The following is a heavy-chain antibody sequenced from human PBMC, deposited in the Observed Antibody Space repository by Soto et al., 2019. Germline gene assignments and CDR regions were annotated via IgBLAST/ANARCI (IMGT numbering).Heavy chain of an antibody. CDR2: INPKSGGT. Sequence: ASVKVSCKASGYPLTDYYMHWVRQAPVQGLEWMGWINPKSGGTNYGQSFQGRVTMTRDTSISTAYMELSGLTADDTAVYYCARGVVVPAAMEVGNWFDPWGQGTLVTVSS. CDR3: ARGVVVPAAMEVGNWFDP. D-gene: IGHD2-2*01. CDR1: GYPLTDYY. J-gene: IGHJ5*02. V-gene: IGHV1-2*02.